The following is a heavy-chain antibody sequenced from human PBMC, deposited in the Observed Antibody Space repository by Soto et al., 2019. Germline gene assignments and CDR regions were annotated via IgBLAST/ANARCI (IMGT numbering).Heavy chain of an antibody. CDR1: GFTFSDYG. CDR3: AREIGYSRSSGFYYGMDV. V-gene: IGHV3-33*01. J-gene: IGHJ6*02. Sequence: QVQLVESGGGVAQPGRSLRLSCAPSGFTFSDYGMHWVRQAPGKGLEWVAVIWYDGSNKYYADSVKGRFTISRDNSRNTLYLQMNSLRDEDTGVYYCAREIGYSRSSGFYYGMDVWGQGTTVTVSS. D-gene: IGHD6-6*01. CDR2: IWYDGSNK.